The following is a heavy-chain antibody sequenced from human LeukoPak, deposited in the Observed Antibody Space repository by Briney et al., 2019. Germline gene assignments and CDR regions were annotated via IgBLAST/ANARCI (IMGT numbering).Heavy chain of an antibody. CDR1: GYSFTSYW. CDR3: ARRSYCGGDCYSDY. Sequence: GESLKISCKGSGYSFTSYWIGWVRQMPGKGLEWMGIIYPGDSDTRYGPSFQGQVTISADKSINTAYLHWSSLKASDTAMYYCARRSYCGGDCYSDYWGQGTLVIVSS. D-gene: IGHD2-21*01. CDR2: IYPGDSDT. V-gene: IGHV5-51*01. J-gene: IGHJ4*02.